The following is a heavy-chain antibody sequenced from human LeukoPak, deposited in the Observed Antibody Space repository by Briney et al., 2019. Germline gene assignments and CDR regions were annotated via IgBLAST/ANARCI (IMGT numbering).Heavy chain of an antibody. D-gene: IGHD6-13*01. CDR1: GFTVSSNS. V-gene: IGHV3-53*01. CDR2: IYSGTI. Sequence: GGSLRLSCTVSGFTVSSNSMSWVRQAPGKGLEWVSFIYSGTIHYSDSVKGRFTISRDNSKNTLYLQMNSLRAEDTAVYYCARDLQYTSSQVDYWGQGTLVTVSS. CDR3: ARDLQYTSSQVDY. J-gene: IGHJ4*02.